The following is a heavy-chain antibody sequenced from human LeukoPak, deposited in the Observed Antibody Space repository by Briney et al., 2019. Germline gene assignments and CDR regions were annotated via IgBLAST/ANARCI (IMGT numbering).Heavy chain of an antibody. CDR3: ARDRNARLPLAWFDA. J-gene: IGHJ5*02. Sequence: WGSAKVSCKPSGDTFSSYAISGVRDTLGQGLEWMGGFIPIFGKANSAQKFQGRDTISADETTSTAYMEQSSLKSEDTAVYYCARDRNARLPLAWFDAWGQVTMVTVST. V-gene: IGHV1-69*13. CDR1: GDTFSSYA. CDR2: FIPIFGKA. D-gene: IGHD4-11*01.